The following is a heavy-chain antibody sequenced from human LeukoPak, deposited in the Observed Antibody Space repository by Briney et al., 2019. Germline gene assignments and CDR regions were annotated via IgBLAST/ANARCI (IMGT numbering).Heavy chain of an antibody. CDR2: INPNSGGT. Sequence: ASVKVSCKASGYTFTGYYMHWVRQAPGQGLEWMGWINPNSGGTNYAQKFQGRVTMTRDTSISTAYMELSRLGSDDTAVYYCAVAQTYSSGWYSQYYYYGMDVWGQGTTVTVSS. J-gene: IGHJ6*02. D-gene: IGHD6-19*01. CDR1: GYTFTGYY. CDR3: AVAQTYSSGWYSQYYYYGMDV. V-gene: IGHV1-2*02.